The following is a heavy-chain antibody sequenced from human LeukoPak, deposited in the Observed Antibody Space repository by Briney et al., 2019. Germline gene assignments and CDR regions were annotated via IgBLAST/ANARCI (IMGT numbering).Heavy chain of an antibody. J-gene: IGHJ5*02. CDR3: ARLATYYYGSGSSWFDP. CDR1: GGSISSGGYY. Sequence: SETLSLTCTVSGGSISSGGYYWSWIRQPAGKGLEWIGRIYTSGSTNYNPSLKSRVTISVDTSKNQFSLKLSSVTAADTAIYYCARLATYYYGSGSSWFDPWGQGTLVTVSP. D-gene: IGHD3-10*01. CDR2: IYTSGST. V-gene: IGHV4-61*02.